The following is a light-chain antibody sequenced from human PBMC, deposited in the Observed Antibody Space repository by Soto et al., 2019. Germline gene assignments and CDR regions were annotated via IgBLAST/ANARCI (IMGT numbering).Light chain of an antibody. CDR2: GNT. CDR1: SSNIAAGYD. J-gene: IGLJ2*01. Sequence: QSALTQPPSVSGAPGQRVTISCTGSSSNIAAGYDVHWYQQLPGTAPKLLIYGNTNRPSGVPDRFSGSKSGTSASLAITGLQAEDEADYYCQSYDSSLSGSLFGGGTKVTVL. CDR3: QSYDSSLSGSL. V-gene: IGLV1-40*01.